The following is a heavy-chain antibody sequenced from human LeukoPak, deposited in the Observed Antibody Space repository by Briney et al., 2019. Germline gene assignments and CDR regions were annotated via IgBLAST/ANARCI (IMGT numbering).Heavy chain of an antibody. J-gene: IGHJ4*02. CDR1: GGSISSSSYY. CDR3: ARAMVRGVPFDY. CDR2: IYYSGST. D-gene: IGHD3-10*01. Sequence: SETLSLTCTVSGGSISSSSYYWGWIRQPPGKGLEWIGSIYYSGSTYYNPSLKSRVTISADTSKNQFSLELSSVTAADTAVYYCARAMVRGVPFDYWGQGTLVTVSS. V-gene: IGHV4-39*07.